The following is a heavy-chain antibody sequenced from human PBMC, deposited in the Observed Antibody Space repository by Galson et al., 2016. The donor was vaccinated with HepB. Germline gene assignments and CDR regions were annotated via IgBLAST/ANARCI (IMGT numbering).Heavy chain of an antibody. J-gene: IGHJ5*02. V-gene: IGHV5-51*03. CDR3: VRPRRGEGRDGGCVDP. CDR2: IFPTDSDT. CDR1: GYSFPSYW. D-gene: IGHD3-10*01. Sequence: QSGAEVKKPGESLKISCKASGYSFPSYWIGWVRQMPGKGLEFLGTIFPTDSDTRYSPSFQGQVTISADKSTNTVYLQWSSLKVSDTAMYYGVRPRRGEGRDGGCVDPWGQGALVIVSS.